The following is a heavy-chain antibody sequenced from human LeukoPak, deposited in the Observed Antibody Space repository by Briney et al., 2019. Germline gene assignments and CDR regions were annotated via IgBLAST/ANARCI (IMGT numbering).Heavy chain of an antibody. J-gene: IGHJ4*02. Sequence: GASVKVSCKASGGTFSSYAISWARQAPGQGLEWMGGIIPIFGTANYAQKFQGRVTITADESTSTAYMELSSLRSEDTAVYYCARGQITMVRGVIITEMPGDYWGQGTLVTVSS. D-gene: IGHD3-10*01. V-gene: IGHV1-69*01. CDR3: ARGQITMVRGVIITEMPGDY. CDR2: IIPIFGTA. CDR1: GGTFSSYA.